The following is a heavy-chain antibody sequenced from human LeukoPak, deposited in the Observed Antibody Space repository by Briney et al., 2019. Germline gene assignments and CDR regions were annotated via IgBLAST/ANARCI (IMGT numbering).Heavy chain of an antibody. CDR2: IYYCGST. Sequence: PSETLSLACTVSGGSISSSSYYWDWLGQPPGKGRECIASIYYCGSTQYNPSLKSRVTISVDTSKSQFSLKLSSATAADTAVYYCARRRLQDYFDYWGQGTLVTVSS. D-gene: IGHD6-25*01. V-gene: IGHV4-39*01. CDR1: GGSISSSSYY. J-gene: IGHJ4*02. CDR3: ARRRLQDYFDY.